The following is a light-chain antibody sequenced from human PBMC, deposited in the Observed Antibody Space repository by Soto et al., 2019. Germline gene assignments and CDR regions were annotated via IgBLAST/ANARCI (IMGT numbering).Light chain of an antibody. J-gene: IGLJ2*01. CDR3: QSYDSRLSAVV. Sequence: QSVLTQPPSVSGAPGQRVTISCTGNSSNIGAGYDVQWYQQLPGTAPKLLMYGNTNRPSGVPDRFSGSKSGTSASLAITGLQAEDEADYYCQSYDSRLSAVVFGGGTKLTVL. V-gene: IGLV1-40*01. CDR1: SSNIGAGYD. CDR2: GNT.